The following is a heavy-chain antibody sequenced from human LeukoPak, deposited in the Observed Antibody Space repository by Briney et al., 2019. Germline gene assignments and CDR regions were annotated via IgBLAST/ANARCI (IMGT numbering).Heavy chain of an antibody. CDR2: IYSSGST. Sequence: SETLSLTCTVSGDSINNYYWSWIRQSPGKGLEWIGYIYSSGSTKYNPSLKSRVTISVDTSKNQFSLKLSSVTAADTAVYYCARHRGSGSPYFDCWGQGTLVTVSS. D-gene: IGHD3-10*01. CDR1: GDSINNYY. J-gene: IGHJ4*02. V-gene: IGHV4-59*08. CDR3: ARHRGSGSPYFDC.